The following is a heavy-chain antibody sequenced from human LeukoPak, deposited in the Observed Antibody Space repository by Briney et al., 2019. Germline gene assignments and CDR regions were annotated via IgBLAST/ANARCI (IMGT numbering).Heavy chain of an antibody. Sequence: SETLSLTCTVSGGSISSGDYYWSWIRQPPGKGLEWIGYIYYSGSTYYNPSLKSRVTISVDTSKNQFSLKLSSVTAADTAVYYCAREGIAAAGVFDYWGQGTLVTVSS. V-gene: IGHV4-30-4*01. J-gene: IGHJ4*02. CDR1: GGSISSGDYY. CDR3: AREGIAAAGVFDY. D-gene: IGHD6-13*01. CDR2: IYYSGST.